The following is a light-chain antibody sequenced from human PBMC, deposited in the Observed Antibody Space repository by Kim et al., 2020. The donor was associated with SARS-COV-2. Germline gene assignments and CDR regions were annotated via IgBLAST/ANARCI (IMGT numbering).Light chain of an antibody. J-gene: IGLJ3*02. CDR2: YDS. Sequence: KVTSACTRGSSNNRASYDVHWYQQLPGAAPKILIYYDSNRPSGVPDRCSGSKSGTTASLAITGLQAEDEADYYCQSYDGGLGGWVFGGGTQLTVL. CDR3: QSYDGGLGGWV. V-gene: IGLV1-40*01. CDR1: SSNNRASYD.